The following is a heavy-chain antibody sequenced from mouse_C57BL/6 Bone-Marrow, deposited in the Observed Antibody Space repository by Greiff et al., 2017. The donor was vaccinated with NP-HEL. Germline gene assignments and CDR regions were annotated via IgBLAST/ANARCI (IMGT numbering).Heavy chain of an antibody. CDR3: KYDYEDWFAY. J-gene: IGHJ3*01. Sequence: EVKLEESGGGLVQPGGSMKLSCVASGFTFSNYWMNWVRQSPEKGLEWVAQIRLKSDNYATHYAESVKGRFTISRDDSKSSVYLQMNNLRAEDTGIYYCKYDYEDWFAYWGQGTLVTVSA. CDR2: IRLKSDNYAT. D-gene: IGHD2-4*01. V-gene: IGHV6-3*01. CDR1: GFTFSNYW.